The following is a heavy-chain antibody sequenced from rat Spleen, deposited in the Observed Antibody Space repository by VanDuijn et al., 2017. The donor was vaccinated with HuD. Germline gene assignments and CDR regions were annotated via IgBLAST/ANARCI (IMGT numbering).Heavy chain of an antibody. J-gene: IGHJ3*01. Sequence: QVQLKESGPDLVQPSRTLSLTCTVSGFSLTSYGVSWVRQTPGEGLEWIAAISSGGNTYYNSVLRSRLNISRDTSKSQVFLKMNSLQTEDTATYYCARAHTTGIRDWLAYWGQGTLVTVSS. CDR2: ISSGGNT. CDR3: ARAHTTGIRDWLAY. V-gene: IGHV2S8*01. D-gene: IGHD1-9*01. CDR1: GFSLTSYG.